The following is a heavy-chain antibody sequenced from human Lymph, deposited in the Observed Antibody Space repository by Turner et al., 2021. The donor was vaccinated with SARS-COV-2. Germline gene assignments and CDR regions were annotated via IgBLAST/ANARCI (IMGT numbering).Heavy chain of an antibody. CDR2: FYKIGSI. CDR3: ARHQGSTSGYDHGMNV. V-gene: IGHV4-59*08. CDR1: GGSISSTS. Sequence: QVQLQESGPGLVRPSETLSLTCTVSGGSISSTSWSWIRQSPGRGLEWIGYFYKIGSIDYNPTLRSRVTISVDTSKNQLSLNLISVTAADTAVDDCARHQGSTSGYDHGMNVWGQGTAVIVSS. J-gene: IGHJ6*02. D-gene: IGHD1-1*01.